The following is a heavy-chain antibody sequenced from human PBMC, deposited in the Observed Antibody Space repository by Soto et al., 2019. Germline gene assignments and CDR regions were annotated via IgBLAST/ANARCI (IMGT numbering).Heavy chain of an antibody. D-gene: IGHD6-13*01. Sequence: SGPTLVNPTETLTLTCTVSGFSLSNAGLGVSWIRQPPGKALEWLAHIFSNDEKSYSTSLKSRLTISKDTSKSQVVLTMTNMDPVDTATYYCASTYSSSWYWFDPWGQGTLVTVSS. CDR2: IFSNDEK. J-gene: IGHJ5*02. CDR1: GFSLSNAGLG. V-gene: IGHV2-26*04. CDR3: ASTYSSSWYWFDP.